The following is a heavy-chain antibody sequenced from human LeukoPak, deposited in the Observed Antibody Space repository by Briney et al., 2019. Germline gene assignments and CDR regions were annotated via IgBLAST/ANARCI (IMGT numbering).Heavy chain of an antibody. D-gene: IGHD3-10*01. CDR3: ARDQVRSREDPIDI. CDR2: LYYSGIT. CDR1: GCSITSYY. J-gene: IGHJ3*02. Sequence: PSETLSLTCTVSGCSITSYYWSWIRQPPGKGLEWIGYLYYSGITNYNPSLKSRVTISVDRSRNQFSLKLTSVTATDTAVYYCARDQVRSREDPIDIWGQGTMVTASS. V-gene: IGHV4-59*01.